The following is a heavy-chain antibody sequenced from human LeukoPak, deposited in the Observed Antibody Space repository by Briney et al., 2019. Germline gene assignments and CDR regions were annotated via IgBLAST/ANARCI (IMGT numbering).Heavy chain of an antibody. D-gene: IGHD2-15*01. CDR2: IDYSGST. CDR1: GGSISSSSYY. V-gene: IGHV4-39*07. J-gene: IGHJ3*02. Sequence: SETLSLTCTVSGGSISSSSYYWGWIRQPPGKGLEWIGSIDYSGSTYYNPSLKSRFTISVDTSKNQFSLKLSSVTAADTAVYYCAREGGHCSGGSCPGAFDIWGQGTMVTVSS. CDR3: AREGGHCSGGSCPGAFDI.